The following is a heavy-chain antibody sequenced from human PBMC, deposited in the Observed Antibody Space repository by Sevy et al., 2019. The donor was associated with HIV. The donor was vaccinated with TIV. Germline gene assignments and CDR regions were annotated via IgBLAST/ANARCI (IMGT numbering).Heavy chain of an antibody. V-gene: IGHV3-7*03. CDR3: ARDCSSASCLWGMDV. J-gene: IGHJ6*02. Sequence: GGSLRLSCAGSGFTFSNYWMSWVRQAPGKGLEWVANKKRDGSEKYYLASVKGRFTISRDNAKTSLYLQMNSLRVEDTAVYYCARDCSSASCLWGMDVWGQGTMVTVSS. CDR2: KKRDGSEK. D-gene: IGHD2-2*01. CDR1: GFTFSNYW.